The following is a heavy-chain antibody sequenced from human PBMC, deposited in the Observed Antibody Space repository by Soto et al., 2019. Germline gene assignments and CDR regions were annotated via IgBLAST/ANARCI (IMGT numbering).Heavy chain of an antibody. Sequence: SETLSLTCTVSGGSISSYYWSWIRQPPGKGLEWIGYIYYSGSTNYNPSLKSRVTISVDTSKNQFSLKLSSVTAADTAVYYCARSYDSSGYSWFDPWGQGTLVTVSS. V-gene: IGHV4-59*01. D-gene: IGHD3-22*01. CDR2: IYYSGST. J-gene: IGHJ5*02. CDR1: GGSISSYY. CDR3: ARSYDSSGYSWFDP.